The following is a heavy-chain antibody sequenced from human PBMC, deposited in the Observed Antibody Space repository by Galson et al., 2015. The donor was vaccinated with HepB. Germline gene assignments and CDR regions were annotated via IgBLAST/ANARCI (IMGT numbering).Heavy chain of an antibody. CDR1: GFTFSDYY. J-gene: IGHJ3*02. Sequence: SLRLSCAASGFTFSDYYMSWIRQAPGKGLEWVSYISSSSSYTNYADSVKGRFTISRDNAKNSLYLQMNSLRAEDTAVYYCARSYGSGSYYIDAFDIWGQGTMVTVSS. D-gene: IGHD3-10*01. CDR3: ARSYGSGSYYIDAFDI. CDR2: ISSSSSYT. V-gene: IGHV3-11*06.